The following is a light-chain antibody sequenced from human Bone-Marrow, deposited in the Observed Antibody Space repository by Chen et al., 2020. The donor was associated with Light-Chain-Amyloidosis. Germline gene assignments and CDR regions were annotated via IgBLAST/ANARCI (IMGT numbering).Light chain of an antibody. CDR3: SSYTITNTLV. CDR1: SSDVGGDNH. J-gene: IGLJ1*01. CDR2: EVT. V-gene: IGLV2-14*01. Sequence: QYALTQPASVSGSPGQSITIACTGTSSDVGGDNHVSWYHQHPDKAPKLMIYEVTNRPSWVPDRFSGSKSNNTASLTISGLQTDDEADYFCSSYTITNTLVFGSGTRVTVL.